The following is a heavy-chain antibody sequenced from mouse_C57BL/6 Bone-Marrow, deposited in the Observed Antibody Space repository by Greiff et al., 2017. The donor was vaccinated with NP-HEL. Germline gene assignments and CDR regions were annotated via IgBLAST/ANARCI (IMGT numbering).Heavy chain of an antibody. D-gene: IGHD1-1*01. V-gene: IGHV1-81*01. J-gene: IGHJ3*01. Sequence: QVQLQQSGAELARPGASVKLSCTASGYTFTSYGISWVKQRTGQGLEWIGELYTRSGNTYYNEKFKGKATLTADKSSSTSYMELRSLTSEDSAVYFCARSDYYGSSGWFAYWGQGPLVTVSA. CDR2: LYTRSGNT. CDR3: ARSDYYGSSGWFAY. CDR1: GYTFTSYG.